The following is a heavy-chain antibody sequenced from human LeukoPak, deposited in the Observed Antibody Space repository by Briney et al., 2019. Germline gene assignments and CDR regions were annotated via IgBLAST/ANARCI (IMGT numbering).Heavy chain of an antibody. CDR3: AKDRGGGYTQDHGHYYYYGLDD. J-gene: IGHJ6*01. V-gene: IGHV3-9*01. CDR1: GFTFRDYA. Sequence: GRSLRLSCAASGFTFRDYAMHWVRRVPGKGLEWVSGIGWNSDGLGYADSVKGRFTISRDNAKNSLYLEMNSLRSEDTAVYYCAKDRGGGYTQDHGHYYYYGLDDWGQGTTVSVSS. CDR2: IGWNSDGL. D-gene: IGHD5-24*01.